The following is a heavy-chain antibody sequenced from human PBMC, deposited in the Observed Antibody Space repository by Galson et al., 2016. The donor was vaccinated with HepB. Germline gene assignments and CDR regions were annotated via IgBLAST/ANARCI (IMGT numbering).Heavy chain of an antibody. J-gene: IGHJ4*02. CDR2: ISHDGGNK. Sequence: SLRLSCAASGFTFSSYVMHWVRQAPGKGLEWVAVISHDGGNKYYADSVKGRFTISRDNPKNTLFLQMNSLRAEDTAVYYCARDKGWEIPETFDYWGQGALVTVSS. D-gene: IGHD1-26*01. V-gene: IGHV3-30*04. CDR3: ARDKGWEIPETFDY. CDR1: GFTFSSYV.